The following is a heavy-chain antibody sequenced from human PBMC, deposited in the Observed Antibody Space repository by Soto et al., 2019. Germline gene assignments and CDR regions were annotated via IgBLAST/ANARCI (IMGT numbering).Heavy chain of an antibody. D-gene: IGHD5-12*01. V-gene: IGHV1-3*01. CDR1: GYTFTSYA. J-gene: IGHJ4*02. CDR2: INAGNGDT. Sequence: ASVKVSCKASGYTFTSYAMHWVRQAPGQRLEWMGWINAGNGDTKYSQKFQGRVTITRDTSASTAYMELSSLRSEDTAVYYCARSGYSGYYRFDYWGQGPLVTVPS. CDR3: ARSGYSGYYRFDY.